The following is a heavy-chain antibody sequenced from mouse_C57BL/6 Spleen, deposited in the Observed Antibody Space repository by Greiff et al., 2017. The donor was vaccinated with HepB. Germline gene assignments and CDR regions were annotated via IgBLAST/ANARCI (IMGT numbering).Heavy chain of an antibody. V-gene: IGHV5-6*01. CDR1: GFTFSSYG. CDR2: ISSGGSYT. CDR3: ARPLTTVVAKDWYFDV. J-gene: IGHJ1*03. D-gene: IGHD1-1*01. Sequence: EVKLVESGGDLVKPGGSLKLSCAASGFTFSSYGMSWVRQTPDKRLEWVATISSGGSYTYYPDSVKGRFTISRDNAKNTLYLQMSSLKSEDTAMYYCARPLTTVVAKDWYFDVWGTGTTVTASS.